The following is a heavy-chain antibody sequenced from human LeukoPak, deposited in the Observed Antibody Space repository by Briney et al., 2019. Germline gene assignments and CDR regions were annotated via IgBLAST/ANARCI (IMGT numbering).Heavy chain of an antibody. V-gene: IGHV4-34*01. J-gene: IGHJ4*02. CDR2: IYYSGST. Sequence: SETLSLTCAVYGGSFSGYYWGWIRQPPGKGLECIGNIYYSGSTYYNPSLKSRVTISVDTSKNQFSLKLTSVTAADTALYFCARDDTYFYDSSGHGFDFWGPGTLVTVSS. CDR3: ARDDTYFYDSSGHGFDF. D-gene: IGHD3-22*01. CDR1: GGSFSGYY.